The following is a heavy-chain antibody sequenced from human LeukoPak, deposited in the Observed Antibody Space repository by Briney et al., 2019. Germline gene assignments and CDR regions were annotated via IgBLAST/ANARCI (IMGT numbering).Heavy chain of an antibody. CDR1: GYTFTNYG. CDR2: ISAYNGYT. J-gene: IGHJ1*01. D-gene: IGHD4-11*01. Sequence: GASVKVSCKASGYTFTNYGVSWVRQAPGQGLEWMGWISAYNGYTNYAQKFQFRVTMTTDTSTSTAYMELRSPTSDDTAVYYCARDKAVTTEVTQYFQHWGQGTLVTVSS. CDR3: ARDKAVTTEVTQYFQH. V-gene: IGHV1-18*01.